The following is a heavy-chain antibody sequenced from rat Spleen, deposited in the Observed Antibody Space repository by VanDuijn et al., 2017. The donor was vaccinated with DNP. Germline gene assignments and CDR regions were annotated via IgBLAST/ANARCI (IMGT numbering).Heavy chain of an antibody. CDR3: ARWPGYNPPYAMDA. J-gene: IGHJ4*01. CDR1: GYSITSSYR. V-gene: IGHV3-3*01. Sequence: VQLQESGPGLVKPSQSLSLTCSVTGYSITSSYRWNWIRKFPGNKLEWMGSVNSAGTTNYNPSLKSRISITRDTSKNQLFLQVNSVTTEDTATYHCARWPGYNPPYAMDAWGQGTSVTVSS. CDR2: VNSAGTT. D-gene: IGHD1-4*01.